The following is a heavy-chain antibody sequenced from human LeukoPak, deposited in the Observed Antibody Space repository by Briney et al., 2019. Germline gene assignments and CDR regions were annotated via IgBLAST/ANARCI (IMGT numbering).Heavy chain of an antibody. CDR1: RYTFTRYA. CDR2: INTNTGTP. Sequence: ASVNVSCKASRYTFTRYAMNWVRQAPAQGREWMGWINTNTGTPTSAQGFRGRFVFYLDTSVSTASLQISSLKAEDTAVYYCARDFSRHCCGSGSYYSGFDPWGQGTLVTVSS. CDR3: ARDFSRHCCGSGSYYSGFDP. D-gene: IGHD3-10*01. J-gene: IGHJ5*02. V-gene: IGHV7-4-1*02.